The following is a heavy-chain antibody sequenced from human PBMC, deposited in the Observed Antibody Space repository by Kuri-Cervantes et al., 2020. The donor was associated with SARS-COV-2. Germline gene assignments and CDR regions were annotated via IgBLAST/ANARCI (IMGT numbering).Heavy chain of an antibody. D-gene: IGHD4-17*01. CDR3: ARDYGFLRYIYYLDV. CDR1: GFTFSSYW. CDR2: VNHRGST. J-gene: IGHJ6*03. V-gene: IGHV4-34*01. Sequence: ESLKISCAASGFTFSSYWMSWVRQAPGKGLEWIGNVNHRGSTNYNTCLKSRVTISVDKSSKQFSMHLGSVTAADTDVYYCARDYGFLRYIYYLDVWGRGTTVTVSS.